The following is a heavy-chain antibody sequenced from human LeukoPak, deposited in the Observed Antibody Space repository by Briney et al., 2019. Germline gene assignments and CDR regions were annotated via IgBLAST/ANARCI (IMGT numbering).Heavy chain of an antibody. Sequence: SETLSLTFTVSGGSISSGSYYWSWIRQPAGKGLEWIGRIHSSGTTNYNPYLKSRVTISVDTSDNRFSLKLTSVIAADTAVYYCPRVIQLPFNYFDPWGQGALVTVSS. V-gene: IGHV4-61*02. D-gene: IGHD2-21*01. CDR2: IHSSGTT. CDR1: GGSISSGSYY. J-gene: IGHJ5*02. CDR3: PRVIQLPFNYFDP.